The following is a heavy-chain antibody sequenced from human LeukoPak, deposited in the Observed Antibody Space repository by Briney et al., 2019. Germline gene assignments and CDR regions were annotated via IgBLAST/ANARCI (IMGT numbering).Heavy chain of an antibody. CDR2: IWYDGSNK. D-gene: IGHD4-23*01. V-gene: IGHV3-33*08. CDR3: ARDLTPYGISTFDY. J-gene: IGHJ4*02. Sequence: GGSLRLSCAAARFTFSNFGMHWVRQGPGKGLEWVAVIWYDGSNKYYADSVKGRFTISRDNSKNTLYLQMNSLRAEDTAVYYCARDLTPYGISTFDYWGQGALVTVSS. CDR1: RFTFSNFG.